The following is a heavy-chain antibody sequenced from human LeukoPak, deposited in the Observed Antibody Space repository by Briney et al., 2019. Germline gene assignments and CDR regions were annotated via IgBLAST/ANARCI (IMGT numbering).Heavy chain of an antibody. CDR1: GGTFSSYA. V-gene: IGHV1-69*06. CDR3: ARSRAWDLPYFDY. D-gene: IGHD1-26*01. Sequence: SVKVSCKASGGTFSSYANSWVRQAPGQGLEWMGGIIPIFGTANYAQKFQGRVTITADKSTSTAYMELSSLRSEDTAVYYCARSRAWDLPYFDYWGQGTLVTVSS. CDR2: IIPIFGTA. J-gene: IGHJ4*02.